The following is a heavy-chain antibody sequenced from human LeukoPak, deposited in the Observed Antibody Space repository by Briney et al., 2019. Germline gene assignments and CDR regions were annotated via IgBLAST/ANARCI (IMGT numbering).Heavy chain of an antibody. Sequence: PSETLSLTCTVSGGSISSYYWGWIRQPPGKGLEWIGYIHHSGSTNYNPSLKSRVTISVDTSKNQFSLRLTSVTAADTAVYYCARGGGWSDWYFDLWGRGALVSVSS. CDR3: ARGGGWSDWYFDL. CDR1: GGSISSYY. D-gene: IGHD2-15*01. J-gene: IGHJ2*01. CDR2: IHHSGST. V-gene: IGHV4-59*01.